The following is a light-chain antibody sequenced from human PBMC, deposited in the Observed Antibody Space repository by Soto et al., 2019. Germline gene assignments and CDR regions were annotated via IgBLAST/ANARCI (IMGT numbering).Light chain of an antibody. CDR1: SRDVGAYNY. Sequence: QSVLTQPASVSGSPGQSITISCTGTSRDVGAYNYVSWYQHHPGKAPKLMIYDVNNRPSGISNRFFGSKSGNTASLTISGLQAEDEADYYCSSYSSSGTLYVFGTGTKLTVL. CDR3: SSYSSSGTLYV. CDR2: DVN. V-gene: IGLV2-14*01. J-gene: IGLJ1*01.